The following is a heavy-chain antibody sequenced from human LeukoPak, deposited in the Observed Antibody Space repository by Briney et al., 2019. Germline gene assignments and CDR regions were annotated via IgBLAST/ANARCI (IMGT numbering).Heavy chain of an antibody. D-gene: IGHD1-26*01. V-gene: IGHV3-48*01. CDR3: ARVRGSYRESYFDY. CDR1: GFTFSSYS. CDR2: ISNTISTI. J-gene: IGHJ4*02. Sequence: GGSLRLSCAASGFTFSSYSMNWIRQAPGKGLEWVSYISNTISTIYYADSVKGRFTISRDNAKNSLYLQMNSLRAEDAAVYYCARVRGSYRESYFDYWGQGTLVTVSS.